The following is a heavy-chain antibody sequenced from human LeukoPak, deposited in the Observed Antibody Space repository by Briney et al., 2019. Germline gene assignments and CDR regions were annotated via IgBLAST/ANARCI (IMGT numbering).Heavy chain of an antibody. D-gene: IGHD4-11*01. J-gene: IGHJ4*02. Sequence: GGSLRLSCAASGFTFTTYWMTWVRQAPGKGLEWVAKMKQDGSEKYYVDSVKGRFTISRDNAKNSLFLQMNSLRAEDTAVYYCAREAEVTTYNYFDYWGQGTLVTVSS. CDR2: MKQDGSEK. V-gene: IGHV3-7*01. CDR1: GFTFTTYW. CDR3: AREAEVTTYNYFDY.